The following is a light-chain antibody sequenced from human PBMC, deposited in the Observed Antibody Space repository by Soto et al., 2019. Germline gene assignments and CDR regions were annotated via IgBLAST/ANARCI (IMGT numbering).Light chain of an antibody. Sequence: QLVLTQPPSVSGAPGXRVTISCTGSSSNIGAGYDVHWYQRLPGTAPKVLIYGNNNRPSGVPDRFSGSKSGTSASLAITGLQAEDEADYYCQSYDSSLSGSYVFGTGTKV. CDR3: QSYDSSLSGSYV. CDR2: GNN. CDR1: SSNIGAGYD. J-gene: IGLJ1*01. V-gene: IGLV1-40*01.